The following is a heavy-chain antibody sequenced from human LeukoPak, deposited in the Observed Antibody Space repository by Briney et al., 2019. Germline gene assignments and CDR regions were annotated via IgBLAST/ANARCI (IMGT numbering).Heavy chain of an antibody. Sequence: PSETLSLTCAVSGGSISSYYWRWIRQPAGRGLEWIGRIYTSRGANYSPSLKSRVTMSIDTSKNQFSLRLTSVTAADTAVYYCASSWSLMGWFDRWGQGTLVTVSS. V-gene: IGHV4-4*07. CDR2: IYTSRGA. CDR1: GGSISSYY. D-gene: IGHD2-8*02. CDR3: ASSWSLMGWFDR. J-gene: IGHJ5*02.